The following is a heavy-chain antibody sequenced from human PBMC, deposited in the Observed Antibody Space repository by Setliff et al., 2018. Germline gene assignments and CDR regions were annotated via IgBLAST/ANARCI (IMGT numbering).Heavy chain of an antibody. CDR2: ISAYNDNT. Sequence: ASVKVSCKASGYMFRSYGINWMRQAPGQGFEWMGWISAYNDNTKSAQKFQGRITMTTDTSTTTAYMELKSLRSDDTAVYYCARINFYESSGYYYAPDFWGQGTLVTVSS. V-gene: IGHV1-18*04. D-gene: IGHD3-22*01. CDR3: ARINFYESSGYYYAPDF. J-gene: IGHJ4*02. CDR1: GYMFRSYG.